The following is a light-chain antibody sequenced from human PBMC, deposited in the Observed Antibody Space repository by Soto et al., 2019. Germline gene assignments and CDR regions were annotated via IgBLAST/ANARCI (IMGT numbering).Light chain of an antibody. Sequence: DIQMTQSPSSLSASVGDRVTITCRASQGVTNHLAWYQQKPGEAPKRLVYDVSSLQSGVPSRFSGSGSGTEFTLTIISLQPEDLATYYCLQHNDFPWTFGQGAKVE. CDR1: QGVTNH. J-gene: IGKJ1*01. CDR3: LQHNDFPWT. CDR2: DVS. V-gene: IGKV1-17*01.